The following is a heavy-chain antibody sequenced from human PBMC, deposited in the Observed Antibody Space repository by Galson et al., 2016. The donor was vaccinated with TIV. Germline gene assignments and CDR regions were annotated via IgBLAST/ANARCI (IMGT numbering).Heavy chain of an antibody. D-gene: IGHD1-26*01. V-gene: IGHV3-66*03. J-gene: IGHJ6*02. CDR2: ISDRGKT. CDR1: GLSVRINY. Sequence: SLRLSCAASGLSVRINYMTWVRQPPGKGLEWVSLISDRGKTYYSDSVKGRFTISRDNSRNTLYLQMNGLRAEDTAVYYCARDRIVDATYYYYYYGMDVWGQGTAVTVSS. CDR3: ARDRIVDATYYYYYYGMDV.